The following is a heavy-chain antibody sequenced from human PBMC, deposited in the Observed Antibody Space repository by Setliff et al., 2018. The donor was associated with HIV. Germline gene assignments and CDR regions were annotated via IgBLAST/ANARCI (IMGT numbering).Heavy chain of an antibody. V-gene: IGHV1-69*10. D-gene: IGHD6-13*01. CDR2: IIPIPNVA. Sequence: SVKVSCKASGYTFNNYYMHWVRQAPGQGLEWMGGIIPIPNVAKYPQKFHGRVTITADKSTSTVYMELSSLRSEDTAMYYCARVLKGYSSSYEAFDIWGQGTKVTVSS. CDR1: GYTFNNYY. J-gene: IGHJ3*02. CDR3: ARVLKGYSSSYEAFDI.